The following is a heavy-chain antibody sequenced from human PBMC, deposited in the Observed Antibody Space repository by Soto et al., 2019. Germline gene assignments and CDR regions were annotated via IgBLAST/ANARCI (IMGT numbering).Heavy chain of an antibody. J-gene: IGHJ4*02. D-gene: IGHD4-17*01. V-gene: IGHV3-33*01. CDR2: VWYDESDK. CDR1: GFPFSTYV. Sequence: QVQLVESGGGVVQPGRSLRLSCAASGFPFSTYVMHWVRQAPGKGLEWVALVWYDESDKYYADSVKGRFTISRDNSKNTLYLTVNGRRAEDTAVDYWATAGTGGGAAPVTTAQYWGQGTPVTVSS. CDR3: ATAGTGGGAAPVTTAQY.